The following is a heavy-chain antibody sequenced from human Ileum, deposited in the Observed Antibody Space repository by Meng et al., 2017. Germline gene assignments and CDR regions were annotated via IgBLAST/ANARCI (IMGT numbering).Heavy chain of an antibody. CDR1: GFPFSIYW. CDR3: AKGGHLDY. CDR2: IKADGSEK. Sequence: GGSLRLSCSASGFPFSIYWMSWVRQTPGKGLEWVANIKADGSEKYFVDSVKGRFTISRDNAKNSLYLQMDSLRAEDTAVYYCAKGGHLDYWGQGTLVTAPQ. V-gene: IGHV3-7*01. J-gene: IGHJ4*02.